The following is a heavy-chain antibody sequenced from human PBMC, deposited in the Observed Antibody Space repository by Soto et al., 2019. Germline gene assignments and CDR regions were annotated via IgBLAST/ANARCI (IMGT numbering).Heavy chain of an antibody. CDR1: GGSISSGGSY. CDR3: ARAPDTRPIFGVVRPYFFDF. D-gene: IGHD3-3*01. J-gene: IGHJ4*02. Sequence: QVQLQESGPGLVKSSQTLSLTCTVSGGSISSGGSYWSWIRQRPGKGLEWIGYIFYSDSFYYSPSNTGRVAILAVTSKNSFTRKLSSVTDADTAVYYCARAPDTRPIFGVVRPYFFDFWGQGTLVTVSS. CDR2: IFYSDSF. V-gene: IGHV4-31*03.